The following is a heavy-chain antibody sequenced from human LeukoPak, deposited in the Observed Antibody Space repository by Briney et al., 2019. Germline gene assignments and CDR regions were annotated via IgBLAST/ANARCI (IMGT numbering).Heavy chain of an antibody. CDR1: GFTFSSYA. D-gene: IGHD3-10*01. CDR3: ASLWFGESYYYYMDV. J-gene: IGHJ6*03. Sequence: GGSLRLSCAASGFTFSSYAMNWVRQAPGKGLEWVSSISSSSSYIYYADSVKGRFTISRDNAKNSLYLQMNSLRAEDTAVYYCASLWFGESYYYYMDVWGKGTTVTVSS. V-gene: IGHV3-21*01. CDR2: ISSSSSYI.